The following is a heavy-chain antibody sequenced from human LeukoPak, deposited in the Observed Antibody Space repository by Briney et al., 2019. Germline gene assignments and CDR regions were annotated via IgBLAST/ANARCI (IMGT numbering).Heavy chain of an antibody. J-gene: IGHJ4*02. CDR2: ISGSGDST. Sequence: GGSLRLSCAASGFTFSSSGMNWVRQAPGKGLEWVSGISGSGDSTYYADSVKGRFTISRDNSKNTLYLQMNSLRAEDTAVYYCAKERVDWRYFDYWGQGTLVTVSS. D-gene: IGHD3-9*01. CDR3: AKERVDWRYFDY. CDR1: GFTFSSSG. V-gene: IGHV3-23*01.